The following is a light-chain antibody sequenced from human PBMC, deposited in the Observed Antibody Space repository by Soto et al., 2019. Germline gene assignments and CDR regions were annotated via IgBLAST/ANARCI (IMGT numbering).Light chain of an antibody. Sequence: EIVLTQSPATLSLSPGERATLSCRASQSISSHLVWYQQRPGQAPRLLMYDVSNRATGIPARFSGSGSGTDFTLTISSLEPEDCAVYYCQQRPNWPLTFGGGTKVEIK. CDR2: DVS. CDR1: QSISSH. CDR3: QQRPNWPLT. J-gene: IGKJ4*01. V-gene: IGKV3-11*01.